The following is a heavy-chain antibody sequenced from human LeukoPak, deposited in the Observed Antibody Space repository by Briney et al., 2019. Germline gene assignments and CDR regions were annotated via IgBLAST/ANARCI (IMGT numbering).Heavy chain of an antibody. CDR1: GFTFPRHA. J-gene: IGHJ4*02. CDR2: SAGSGGST. V-gene: IGHV3-23*01. D-gene: IGHD3-22*01. CDR3: ARVSSVAEVNLAHYGAYNYYDSSGYYTH. Sequence: GGSLRLSCAAAGFTFPRHAMSWVRQAPGKGLEWVASSAGSGGSTHYADSVKGRFTISRDNSQNTVYLHMNSLRADDTAVYYCARVSSVAEVNLAHYGAYNYYDSSGYYTHWGQGTLVTVSS.